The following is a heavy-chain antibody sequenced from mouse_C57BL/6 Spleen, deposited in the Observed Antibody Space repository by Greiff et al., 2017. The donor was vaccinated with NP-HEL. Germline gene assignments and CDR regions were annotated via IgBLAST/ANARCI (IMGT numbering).Heavy chain of an antibody. CDR1: GYAFSSSW. D-gene: IGHD1-1*01. V-gene: IGHV1-82*01. CDR3: ARDTTVVGPYYAMDY. J-gene: IGHJ4*01. Sequence: VQRVESGPELVKPGASVKISCKASGYAFSSSWMNWVKQRPGKGLEWIGRIYPGDGDTNYNGKFKGKATLTADKSSSTAYMQLSSLTSEDSAVYFCARDTTVVGPYYAMDYWGQGTSVTVSS. CDR2: IYPGDGDT.